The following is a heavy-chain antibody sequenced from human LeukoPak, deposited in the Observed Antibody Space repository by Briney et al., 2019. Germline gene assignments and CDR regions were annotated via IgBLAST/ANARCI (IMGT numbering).Heavy chain of an antibody. Sequence: PGGSLRLSCAASGFTFSGYWMHWVRQAPGKGLEWVASISWNSGDIVHADSVKGRFTISRDNAKNSLYLQMDSLRTEDTALYYCVKSGGYATAIRYFDLWGRGTLVTVSS. J-gene: IGHJ2*01. D-gene: IGHD2-21*02. CDR1: GFTFSGYW. CDR2: ISWNSGDI. V-gene: IGHV3-9*01. CDR3: VKSGGYATAIRYFDL.